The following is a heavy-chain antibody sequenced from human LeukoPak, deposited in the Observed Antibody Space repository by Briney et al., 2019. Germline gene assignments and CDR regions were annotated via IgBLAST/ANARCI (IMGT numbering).Heavy chain of an antibody. V-gene: IGHV4-30-2*06. CDR2: ISHNGDT. J-gene: IGHJ4*02. CDR1: GGSISSGDYS. D-gene: IGHD3-22*01. Sequence: SETLSLTCAVSGGSISSGDYSWSWIRQSPGKGLEWIGYISHNGDTYYSPSLKSRVTISGDRSKNQFSLRLSSVSAADTAVYYCARSPLCWSDSSGYYFPDYFDFWGQGTLVTVSS. CDR3: ARSPLCWSDSSGYYFPDYFDF.